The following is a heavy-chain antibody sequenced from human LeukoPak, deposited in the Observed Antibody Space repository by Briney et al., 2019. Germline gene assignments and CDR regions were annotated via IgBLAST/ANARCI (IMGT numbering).Heavy chain of an antibody. D-gene: IGHD2-8*01. Sequence: TASGTLSLTCTVSGGSISSSSYYWGWIRQPPGKGLEWIGSIYYSGSTYYNPSLKSRVTISVDTSKNQFSLKLSSVTAADTAVYYCARQLYCTNGVCYSDYYYYYMDVWGKGTTVTVSS. CDR1: GGSISSSSYY. CDR2: IYYSGST. V-gene: IGHV4-39*01. J-gene: IGHJ6*03. CDR3: ARQLYCTNGVCYSDYYYYYMDV.